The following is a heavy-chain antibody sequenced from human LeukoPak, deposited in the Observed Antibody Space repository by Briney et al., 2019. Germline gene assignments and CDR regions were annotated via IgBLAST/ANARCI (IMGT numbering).Heavy chain of an antibody. CDR2: ISSSSSYI. CDR3: ARASYCGGDCPWGIFDY. V-gene: IGHV3-21*01. J-gene: IGHJ4*02. CDR1: GFTFSSYE. Sequence: GGSLRLSCAASGFTFSSYEMNWVRQAPGKGLEWVSSISSSSSYIYYADSVKGRFTISRDNAENSLYLQMNSLRAEDTAVYYCARASYCGGDCPWGIFDYWGQGTLVTVSS. D-gene: IGHD2-21*02.